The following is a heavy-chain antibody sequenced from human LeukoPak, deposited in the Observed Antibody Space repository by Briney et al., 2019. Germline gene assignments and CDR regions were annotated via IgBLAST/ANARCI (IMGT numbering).Heavy chain of an antibody. J-gene: IGHJ4*02. CDR2: INPNSGGT. CDR3: ARVRYCSSTSCYRYHFDY. CDR1: GYTFTGYY. Sequence: ASVKVSCKASGYTFTGYYMHWVRQAPGQGLEWMGWINPNSGGTNYAQKFQGRVTMTRDTSISTAYMELSRLRSDDTAVYYCARVRYCSSTSCYRYHFDYWGQGTLVTVSS. V-gene: IGHV1-2*02. D-gene: IGHD2-2*01.